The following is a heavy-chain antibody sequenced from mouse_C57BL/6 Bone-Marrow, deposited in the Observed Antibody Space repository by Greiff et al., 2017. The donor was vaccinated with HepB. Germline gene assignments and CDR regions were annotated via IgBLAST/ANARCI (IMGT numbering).Heavy chain of an antibody. CDR1: GYTFTSYG. CDR3: AVYYSNYVDY. J-gene: IGHJ2*01. D-gene: IGHD2-5*01. CDR2: IYPRSGNT. V-gene: IGHV1-81*01. Sequence: LEESGAELARPGASVKLSCKASGYTFTSYGISWVKQRTGQGLEWIGEIYPRSGNTYYNEKFKGKATLTADKSSSTAYMELRSLTSEDSAVYFCAVYYSNYVDYWGQGTTLTVSS.